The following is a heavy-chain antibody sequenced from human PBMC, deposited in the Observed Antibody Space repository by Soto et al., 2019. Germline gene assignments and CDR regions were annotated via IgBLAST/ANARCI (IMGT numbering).Heavy chain of an antibody. J-gene: IGHJ2*01. V-gene: IGHV1-18*01. Sequence: QVQLVQSGAEVKKPGASVKVSCKASGYTFTSDGISWVRQAPRQGLEWMGWISASSGNTNYAQKLQGRVTMTTDTSARKAYMELRSLRSDATAVYSCARDSQYWYFDLWGRGTLVTVSS. CDR3: ARDSQYWYFDL. CDR1: GYTFTSDG. CDR2: ISASSGNT.